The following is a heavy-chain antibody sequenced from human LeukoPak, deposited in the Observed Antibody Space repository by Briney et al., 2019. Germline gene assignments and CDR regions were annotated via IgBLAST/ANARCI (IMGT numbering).Heavy chain of an antibody. V-gene: IGHV4-30-4*08. CDR1: GGSLSSDDNY. CDR2: IYYTGST. CDR3: ARSHVVVVPAISEEAFDI. J-gene: IGHJ3*02. D-gene: IGHD2-2*01. Sequence: SQTLSLTCAVSGGSLSSDDNYWRWLRQPPGRGLEWLGYIYYTGSTYYTPSLKSRLTISVDASKNQFSLTLSSVTAADTAVYYCARSHVVVVPAISEEAFDIWGQGTMVTVSS.